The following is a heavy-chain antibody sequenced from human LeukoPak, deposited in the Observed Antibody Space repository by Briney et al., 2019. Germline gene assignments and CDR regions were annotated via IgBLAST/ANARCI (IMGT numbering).Heavy chain of an antibody. CDR2: IYYSGST. CDR3: AGHDYGGNIEEYYYYYMDV. D-gene: IGHD4-23*01. V-gene: IGHV4-39*01. Sequence: SETLSLTCTVSGGSISSSSYYWGWIRQPPGKGLEWIGSIYYSGSTYYNPSLKSRVTISVDTSKNQFSLKLSSVTAADTAVYYCAGHDYGGNIEEYYYYYMDVWGKGTTVTVSS. CDR1: GGSISSSSYY. J-gene: IGHJ6*03.